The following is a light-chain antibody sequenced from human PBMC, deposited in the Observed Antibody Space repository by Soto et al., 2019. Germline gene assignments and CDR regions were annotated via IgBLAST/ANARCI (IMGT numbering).Light chain of an antibody. CDR2: LEGSGSY. CDR1: SGRSGYI. J-gene: IGLJ1*01. V-gene: IGLV4-60*03. CDR3: ETRDSTTLYV. Sequence: HPVLTQSCCDSASLRSSVKLTCTLSSGRSGYIIAWQQQLPGKAPRYLMKLEGSGSYHKCSGVPDRFSGSSSGADRYLNISNLQSEDEADYYCETRDSTTLYVFGTGTKVTVL.